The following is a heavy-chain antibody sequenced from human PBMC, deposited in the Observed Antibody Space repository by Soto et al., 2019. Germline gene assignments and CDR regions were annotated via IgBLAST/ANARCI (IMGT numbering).Heavy chain of an antibody. D-gene: IGHD6-19*01. Sequence: EVQLLESGGSLVQPGGSLRLSCEASGFTFGSHDMSWVRQAPGKVVEWVSSISVSDPGTYYADSVKGRFTLSRDISKNTLLLQMDSLRAEDTALYFCTKGTWLDIWGQGTMVTVS. J-gene: IGHJ3*02. CDR3: TKGTWLDI. V-gene: IGHV3-23*01. CDR2: ISVSDPGT. CDR1: GFTFGSHD.